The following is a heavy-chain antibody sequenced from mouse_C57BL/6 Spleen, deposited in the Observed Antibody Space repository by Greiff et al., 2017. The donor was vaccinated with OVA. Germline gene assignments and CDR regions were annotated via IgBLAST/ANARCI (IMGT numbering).Heavy chain of an antibody. J-gene: IGHJ4*01. CDR3: ARGGHGYYYAMDY. Sequence: DVKLVESGGGLVKPGGSLKLSCAASGFTFSDYGMHWVRQAPEKGVEWVAYISSGSSTIYYADTVKGRFTISRDNAKNTLFLQMTSLRSEDTAMYYCARGGHGYYYAMDYWGQGTSVTVSS. CDR2: ISSGSSTI. CDR1: GFTFSDYG. D-gene: IGHD1-1*01. V-gene: IGHV5-17*01.